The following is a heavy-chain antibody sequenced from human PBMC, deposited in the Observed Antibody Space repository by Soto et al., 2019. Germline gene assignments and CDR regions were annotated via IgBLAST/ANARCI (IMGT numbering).Heavy chain of an antibody. J-gene: IGHJ5*02. Sequence: GGSLRLSCAASGFSFTDAWMGWVRQAPGRGLEWIGRIKSRAHGGTTDFPAPVKGRFSISRDDSKSTLYLQMTSLQTEDTAVYHCTSDVGHMSLPLFSSWGQGTLVTVSS. CDR3: TSDVGHMSLPLFSS. V-gene: IGHV3-15*01. CDR1: GFSFTDAW. CDR2: IKSRAHGGTT. D-gene: IGHD1-26*01.